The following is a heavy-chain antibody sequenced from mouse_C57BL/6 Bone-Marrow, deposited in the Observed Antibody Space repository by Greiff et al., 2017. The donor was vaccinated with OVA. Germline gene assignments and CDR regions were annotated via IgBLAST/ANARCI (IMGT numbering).Heavy chain of an antibody. CDR3: ARSYGSSYRWYFDV. V-gene: IGHV1-54*01. CDR1: GYAFTNYL. Sequence: QVQLQQSGAELVRPGTSVQVSCKASGYAFTNYLIEWVKQRPGQGLEWIGVINPGSGGTNYNEKFKGKATLTADKSSSTAYMQLSSLTSEDSAVYFCARSYGSSYRWYFDVWGTGTTVTVSS. D-gene: IGHD1-1*01. CDR2: INPGSGGT. J-gene: IGHJ1*03.